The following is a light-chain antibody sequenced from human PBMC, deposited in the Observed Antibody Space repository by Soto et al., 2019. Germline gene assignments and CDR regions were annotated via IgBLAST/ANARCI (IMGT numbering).Light chain of an antibody. CDR3: QQRSNWPFT. Sequence: EIVLTQSPATLSLSPGERATLSCRASQSVSNYLSWYQQKPGQAPRLLIYGASNRATGIPARFSGSGSRTDSTLTIRSLEPEDFSVYYCQQRSNWPFTFGYGTKEDIK. J-gene: IGKJ3*01. CDR2: GAS. CDR1: QSVSNY. V-gene: IGKV3-11*01.